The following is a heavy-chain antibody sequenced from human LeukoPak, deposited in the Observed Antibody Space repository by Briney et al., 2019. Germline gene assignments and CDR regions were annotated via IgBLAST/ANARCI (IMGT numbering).Heavy chain of an antibody. V-gene: IGHV3-30*18. D-gene: IGHD6-19*01. J-gene: IGHJ4*02. Sequence: PGGSLRLSCAASGFTFSSYGMHWVRQAPGKGREWVAVISYDGSNKYYADSVKGRFTISRDNSKNTLYLQMNSLRAEDTAVYYCAKGATRAVAGILDYWGQGTLVTVSS. CDR3: AKGATRAVAGILDY. CDR2: ISYDGSNK. CDR1: GFTFSSYG.